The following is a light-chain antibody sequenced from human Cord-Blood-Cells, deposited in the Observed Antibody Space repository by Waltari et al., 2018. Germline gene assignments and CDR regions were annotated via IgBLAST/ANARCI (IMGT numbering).Light chain of an antibody. CDR1: RSDVGSFNL. CDR2: EGS. V-gene: IGLV2-23*01. Sequence: QPALTQPASVSGSPGQSITISSTGTRSDVGSFNLVSWYQQHPGKAPKLMIYEGSKRPSGVSNRFSGSKSGNTASLTISGLQAEDEADYYCCSYAGSSTLVFGGGTKLTVL. CDR3: CSYAGSSTLV. J-gene: IGLJ2*01.